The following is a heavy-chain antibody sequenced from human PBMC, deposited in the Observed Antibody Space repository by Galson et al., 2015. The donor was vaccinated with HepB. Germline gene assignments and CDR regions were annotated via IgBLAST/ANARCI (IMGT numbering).Heavy chain of an antibody. Sequence: PGKGLEWVAAIWSDGTKEYYADSVKGRFAISRDNSQNSLSLQMDRLRAEDTAVYYCARGAAGEATLSYYNYYYYMDVWGKGTTVAVS. J-gene: IGHJ6*03. CDR3: ARGAAGEATLSYYNYYYYMDV. D-gene: IGHD5-24*01. V-gene: IGHV3-33*01. CDR2: IWSDGTKE.